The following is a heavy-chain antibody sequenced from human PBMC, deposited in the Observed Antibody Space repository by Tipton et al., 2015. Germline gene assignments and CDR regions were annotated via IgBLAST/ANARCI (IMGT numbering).Heavy chain of an antibody. V-gene: IGHV4-59*01. CDR3: ARLKGDYYDSIASAPAYIDS. J-gene: IGHJ4*02. Sequence: TLSLTCTVSGGSFSDYYWSWIRQSPGEGLEWIGYISFSDTTHYNPSLKTRVTISVNTSKTHVSLKLSSVTAADTAVYYCARLKGDYYDSIASAPAYIDSWGQGTLVTVSS. CDR1: GGSFSDYY. CDR2: ISFSDTT. D-gene: IGHD3-22*01.